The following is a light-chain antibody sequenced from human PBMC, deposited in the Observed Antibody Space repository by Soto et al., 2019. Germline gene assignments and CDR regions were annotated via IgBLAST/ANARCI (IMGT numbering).Light chain of an antibody. J-gene: IGKJ4*01. V-gene: IGKV1-39*01. Sequence: IQMAQSPSSLSACVGDRVTITCRASQSISIYLNWYQQKPGKAPILLVYAGSSLQGGVPSRFGGSGSGTDFTLTITSLQPEDFATYYCQQSYSTPTFGGGTKVDI. CDR3: QQSYSTPT. CDR2: AGS. CDR1: QSISIY.